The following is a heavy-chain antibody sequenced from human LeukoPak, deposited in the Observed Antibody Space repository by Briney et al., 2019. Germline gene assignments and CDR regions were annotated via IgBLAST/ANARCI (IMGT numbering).Heavy chain of an antibody. CDR1: GGSISSYY. D-gene: IGHD3-10*01. CDR2: IYYSGST. Sequence: SETLSLTCTVSGGSISSYYWSWIRQPPGKGLEWVGYIYYSGSTKYNPSLKSRVTISVDPSKNQFSLKLSSVTAADTAVYYCGSGSYYFDYWGQGTLVTVST. J-gene: IGHJ4*02. CDR3: GSGSYYFDY. V-gene: IGHV4-59*08.